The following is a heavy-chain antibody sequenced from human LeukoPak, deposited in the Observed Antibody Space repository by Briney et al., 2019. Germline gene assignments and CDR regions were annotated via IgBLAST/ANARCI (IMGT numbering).Heavy chain of an antibody. V-gene: IGHV3-49*04. CDR1: GFTFGDYA. CDR3: ARERGGRSTSCYFDY. Sequence: SLRLSCTASGFTFGDYAMSWVRQAPGKGLEWVGFIRSKAYGGTTEYAASVKGRFTISRDDSKSIAYLQMNSLKTEDTAVYYCARERGGRSTSCYFDYWGQGTLVTVSS. D-gene: IGHD2-2*01. CDR2: IRSKAYGGTT. J-gene: IGHJ4*02.